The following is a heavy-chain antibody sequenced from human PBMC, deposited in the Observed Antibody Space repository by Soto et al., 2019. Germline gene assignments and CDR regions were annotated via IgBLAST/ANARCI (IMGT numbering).Heavy chain of an antibody. CDR2: ISYDVSNK. V-gene: IGHV3-30*18. CDR1: EFTFSSYS. J-gene: IGHJ6*02. CDR3: AKDLGYCSGGSCYLYYYYYGTDV. Sequence: PLRLSCTASEFTFSSYSMNWVLKNPFKLLEFLSVISYDVSNKYYADSVKGRFTISRDNSKNTLYLQMNSLRAEDTAVYYCAKDLGYCSGGSCYLYYYYYGTDVWGQGTTVTVSS. D-gene: IGHD2-15*01.